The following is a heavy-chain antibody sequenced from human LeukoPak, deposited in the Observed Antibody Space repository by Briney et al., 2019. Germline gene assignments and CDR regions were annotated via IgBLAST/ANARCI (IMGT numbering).Heavy chain of an antibody. V-gene: IGHV1-2*02. Sequence: ASVQVSFQASGYPFTGYYMHWVRPAPGQGLEWMGWINPNSGGTNYAQKFQGRVTMTRDTSISTAYMELSRLRSDDTAVYYCARDQWDSSSWTRFDPWGQGTLVTVSS. CDR3: ARDQWDSSSWTRFDP. CDR2: INPNSGGT. CDR1: GYPFTGYY. J-gene: IGHJ5*02. D-gene: IGHD6-13*01.